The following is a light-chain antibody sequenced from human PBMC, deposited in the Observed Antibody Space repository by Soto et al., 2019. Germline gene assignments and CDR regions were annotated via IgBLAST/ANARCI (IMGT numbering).Light chain of an antibody. V-gene: IGLV2-14*01. J-gene: IGLJ1*01. CDR3: PSYTSSSPLV. CDR1: SSDVGGYNY. Sequence: QSVLTQPASVSGSPGQSITISCTGTSSDVGGYNYVSWYQHHPGKAPKLMIYEVVNRPSGVSNRFSGSKSGITASLTISGLQAEDEADYYCPSYTSSSPLVFGTGTKVTVL. CDR2: EVV.